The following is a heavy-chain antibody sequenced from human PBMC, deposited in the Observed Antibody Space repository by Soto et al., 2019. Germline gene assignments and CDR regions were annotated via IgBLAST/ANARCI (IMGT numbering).Heavy chain of an antibody. V-gene: IGHV3-23*01. CDR3: AKGNRSYYFDY. Sequence: EVQLLESGGGLVQPGESLRLSCTTSGFTFSSSAMYWVRQAPGKGLEWVSAITETGSSTFYTNSVEGRFTISRDNSKNTLFLEMNSLRAEDTAVYRCAKGNRSYYFDYWGQGTLVTVSS. J-gene: IGHJ4*02. CDR1: GFTFSSSA. CDR2: ITETGSST.